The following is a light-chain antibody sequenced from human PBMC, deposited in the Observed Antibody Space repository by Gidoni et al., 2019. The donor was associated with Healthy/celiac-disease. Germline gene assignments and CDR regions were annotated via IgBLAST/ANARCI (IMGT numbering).Light chain of an antibody. CDR1: HGVSRN. V-gene: IGKV3-15*01. CDR2: GAS. CDR3: QQYNNWPRYT. J-gene: IGKJ2*01. Sequence: DIVMTPSPTTLSASPVERATLSCRAIHGVSRNLVWYQQKPGQAPRLLIYGASTRATGIPARFSGSGYGTEVTLTISSLQSEDFAVYYCQQYNNWPRYTCGQGTKLEIK.